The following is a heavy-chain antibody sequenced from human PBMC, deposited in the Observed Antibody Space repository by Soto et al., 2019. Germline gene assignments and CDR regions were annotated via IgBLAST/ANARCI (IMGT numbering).Heavy chain of an antibody. Sequence: GGSLRLSCAASGFTFSSYAMSWVRQAPGKGLKWVSAISGSGGSTYYADSVKGLFIISRDNSKNTLYLQMNSLSAEDTAVYYCAKEDDFWYYGMDVWGQGTTVTVS. CDR1: GFTFSSYA. D-gene: IGHD3-3*01. CDR3: AKEDDFWYYGMDV. CDR2: ISGSGGST. V-gene: IGHV3-23*01. J-gene: IGHJ6*02.